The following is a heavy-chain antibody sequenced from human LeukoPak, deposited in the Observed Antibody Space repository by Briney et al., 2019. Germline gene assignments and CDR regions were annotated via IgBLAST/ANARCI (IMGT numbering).Heavy chain of an antibody. CDR2: IIPIFGTA. J-gene: IGHJ6*03. CDR1: GGTFSSYA. D-gene: IGHD3-16*01. CDR3: AISVPGELVILTYYYYYYMDV. Sequence: ASVKVSCKASGGTFSSYAISWVRQAPGRGLEWMGGIIPIFGTANYAQKFQGRVTITADESTSTAYMELSSLRSEDTAVYYCAISVPGELVILTYYYYYYMDVWGKGTTVTVSS. V-gene: IGHV1-69*13.